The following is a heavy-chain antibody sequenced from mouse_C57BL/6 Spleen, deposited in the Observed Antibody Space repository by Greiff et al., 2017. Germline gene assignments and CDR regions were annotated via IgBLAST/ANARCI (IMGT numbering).Heavy chain of an antibody. Sequence: VQLQQSGPELVKPGASVKIPCKASGYTFTDYNMDWVKRSHGKSLEWIGDINPNNGGTIYNQKFKGKATLTVDKSSSTAYMELRSLTSEDTAVYYCARRGYYGSSVFDYWGQGTTLTVSS. J-gene: IGHJ2*01. D-gene: IGHD1-1*01. CDR1: GYTFTDYN. V-gene: IGHV1-18*01. CDR3: ARRGYYGSSVFDY. CDR2: INPNNGGT.